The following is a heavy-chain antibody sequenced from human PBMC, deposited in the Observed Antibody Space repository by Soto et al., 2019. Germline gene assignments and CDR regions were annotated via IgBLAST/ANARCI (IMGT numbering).Heavy chain of an antibody. CDR1: CGSIVSSSYY. CDR2: IYYSGST. Sequence: SETLSLTCTFSCGSIVSSSYYWGWIRQPPGKGLEWIGSIYYSGSTYYNPSLKSRVTISVDTSKNQFSLKLSSVTAADTAVYYCARHAGSSWYYFDYWGQGTLVTVSS. V-gene: IGHV4-39*01. J-gene: IGHJ4*02. CDR3: ARHAGSSWYYFDY. D-gene: IGHD6-13*01.